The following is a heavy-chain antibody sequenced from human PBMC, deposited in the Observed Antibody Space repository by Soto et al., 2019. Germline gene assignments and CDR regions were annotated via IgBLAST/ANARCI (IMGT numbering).Heavy chain of an antibody. CDR3: AREVQYISSWFDP. V-gene: IGHV3-66*01. J-gene: IGHJ5*02. CDR2: IYSGGST. D-gene: IGHD6-19*01. Sequence: EVQLVESGGGLVQPGGSLRLSCAASGFTVSSNYMSWVRQAPGKGLEWVSVIYSGGSTYYADSVKGRFTISRDNSKNTLYLQMNSLRAEVTAVYYCAREVQYISSWFDPWGQGTLVTVSS. CDR1: GFTVSSNY.